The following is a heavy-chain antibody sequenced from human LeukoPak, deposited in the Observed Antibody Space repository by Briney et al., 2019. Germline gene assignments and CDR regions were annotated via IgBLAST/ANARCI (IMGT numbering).Heavy chain of an antibody. CDR1: GYSFTSNW. CDR3: ARHAADGYNYIDN. D-gene: IGHD5-24*01. CDR2: IYPGDSDT. V-gene: IGHV5-51*01. Sequence: GESLKISCKGSGYSFTSNWIGWVRQMPGRGLEWMGIIYPGDSDTRYSPSFQGQVTISADKSIGTASLQWSSLKASDTAMYYCARHAADGYNYIDNWGQGTLVTVSS. J-gene: IGHJ4*02.